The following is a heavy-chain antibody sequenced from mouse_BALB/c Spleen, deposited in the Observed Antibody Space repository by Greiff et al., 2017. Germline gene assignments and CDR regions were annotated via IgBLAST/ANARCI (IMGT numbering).Heavy chain of an antibody. V-gene: IGHV2-9*02. D-gene: IGHD2-4*01. CDR3: ARDQGDYDVYAMDY. J-gene: IGHJ4*01. CDR2: IWAGGST. Sequence: VKLQESGPGLVAPSQSLSITCTVSGFSLTSYGVHWVRQPPGKGLEWLGVIWAGGSTNYNSALMSRLSISKDNSKSQVFLKMNSLQTDDTAMYYCARDQGDYDVYAMDYWGQGTSVTVSS. CDR1: GFSLTSYG.